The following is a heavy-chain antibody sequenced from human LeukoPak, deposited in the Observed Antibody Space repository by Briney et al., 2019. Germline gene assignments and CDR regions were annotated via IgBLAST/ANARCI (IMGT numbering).Heavy chain of an antibody. CDR2: ISGSDGTT. CDR1: GFTFSNYA. CDR3: AKDRVGATLYFDY. Sequence: GGSLRLSCAASGFTFSNYAMTWVRQGPGKGLEWVSSISGSDGTTYYADSMKGRFTISRDNSKNTLYLQMNSLRAEDTAVYYCAKDRVGATLYFDYWSQGTLVTVSS. J-gene: IGHJ4*02. D-gene: IGHD1-26*01. V-gene: IGHV3-23*01.